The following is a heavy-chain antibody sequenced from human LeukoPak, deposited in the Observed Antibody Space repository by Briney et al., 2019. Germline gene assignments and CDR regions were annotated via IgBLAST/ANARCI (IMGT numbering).Heavy chain of an antibody. D-gene: IGHD1-26*01. CDR3: ARGGGNYAFDY. J-gene: IGHJ4*02. Sequence: PGGSLRLSCVVSGFTFSNYAMSWVRQAPGKGLEWVSVISGGGGSTYYADSVRGRFTISRDNSKSTLYLQMNSLRAEDTAVYYCARGGGNYAFDYWGQGTLVTVSS. V-gene: IGHV3-23*01. CDR2: ISGGGGST. CDR1: GFTFSNYA.